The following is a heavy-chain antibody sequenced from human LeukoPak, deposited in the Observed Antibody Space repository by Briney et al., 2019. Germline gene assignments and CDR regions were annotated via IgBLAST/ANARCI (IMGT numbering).Heavy chain of an antibody. J-gene: IGHJ6*02. V-gene: IGHV4-34*01. Sequence: SETLSLTCAVYGGSFSGYYWSWIRQPPGKGLEWIGEINHSGSTNYNPSLKSRVTISVDTSKNQFSLKLSSVTAADTAVYYCARVEHRVPLARGYQHWGQGTTVTVSS. CDR3: ARVEHRVPLARGYQH. CDR2: INHSGST. D-gene: IGHD5-18*01. CDR1: GGSFSGYY.